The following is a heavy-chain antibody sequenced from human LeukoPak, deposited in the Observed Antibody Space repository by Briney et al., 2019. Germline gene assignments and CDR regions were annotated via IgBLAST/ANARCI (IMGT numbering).Heavy chain of an antibody. V-gene: IGHV3-66*01. D-gene: IGHD6-19*01. CDR1: GFTVSSNH. CDR3: ARASQWLAFDD. J-gene: IGHJ4*02. Sequence: GVTLRLSCAASGFTVSSNHMSWVRQAPGKGLEWVSVFYYGGSTNYAASVKGRFTISSDNSKNTLYLQMNSLRVEDTAVYFCARASQWLAFDDWGQGTLVTVSS. CDR2: FYYGGST.